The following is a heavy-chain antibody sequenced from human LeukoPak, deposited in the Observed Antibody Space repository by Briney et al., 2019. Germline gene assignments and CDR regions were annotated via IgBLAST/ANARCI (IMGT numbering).Heavy chain of an antibody. Sequence: TGGSLRLSCAASGFTFSSCAMHWVRQAPGKGLEWVSVIYSGGSTYYADSVKGRFTISRDNSKNTLYLQMNSLRAEDTAVYYCARGTSDFYDFWSGLDYWGQGTLVTVSS. CDR1: GFTFSSCA. CDR2: IYSGGST. CDR3: ARGTSDFYDFWSGLDY. V-gene: IGHV3-NL1*01. J-gene: IGHJ4*02. D-gene: IGHD3-3*01.